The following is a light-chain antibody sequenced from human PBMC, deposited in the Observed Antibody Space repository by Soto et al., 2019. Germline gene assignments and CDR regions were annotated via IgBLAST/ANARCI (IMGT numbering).Light chain of an antibody. CDR3: QQRSNWPIT. CDR2: DAS. V-gene: IGKV3-11*01. Sequence: EIVLTQSPATLSLSPGERATLSCRASQSVSSYLAWYQQKPGQAPRLLIYDASNRATAIPGRFSGSGSGTDFTLTTSSLEPEDFAVYYCQQRSNWPITFGPGTKVEIK. CDR1: QSVSSY. J-gene: IGKJ3*01.